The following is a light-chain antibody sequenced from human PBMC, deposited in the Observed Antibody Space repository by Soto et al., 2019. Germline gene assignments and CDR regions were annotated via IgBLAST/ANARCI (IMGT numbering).Light chain of an antibody. J-gene: IGKJ1*01. CDR3: QQYAYSPRT. Sequence: NVLTQSPGTLSLSPGQRATLSCRASQSLSGNYLAWYQQKPGQAPRLLIYGVTNRASDIPDRFSATGTGTDFTLTISRLESEDFGVYYCQQYAYSPRTFGQGTKVDIK. V-gene: IGKV3-20*01. CDR2: GVT. CDR1: QSLSGNY.